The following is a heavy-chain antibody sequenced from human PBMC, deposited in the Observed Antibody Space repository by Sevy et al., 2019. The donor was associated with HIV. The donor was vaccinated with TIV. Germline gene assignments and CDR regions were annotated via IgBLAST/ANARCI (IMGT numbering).Heavy chain of an antibody. CDR1: GFTFSSYW. Sequence: GGSLRLSCAASGFTFSSYWMSWVRQAPGKGLEWVANIKQDGSEKYYVDSVKGRFTISRDNAKNSLYLQMNSLRAEDTAVYYCARDGRYSYGYRNYYYYCGMDVWGQGTTVTVSS. CDR3: ARDGRYSYGYRNYYYYCGMDV. J-gene: IGHJ6*02. D-gene: IGHD5-18*01. CDR2: IKQDGSEK. V-gene: IGHV3-7*01.